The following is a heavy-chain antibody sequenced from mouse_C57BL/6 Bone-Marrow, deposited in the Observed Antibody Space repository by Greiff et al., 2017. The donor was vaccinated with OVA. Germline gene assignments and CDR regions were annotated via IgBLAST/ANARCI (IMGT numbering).Heavy chain of an antibody. V-gene: IGHV1-15*01. Sequence: QVHVKQSGAELVRPGASVTLSCKASGYTFTDYEMHWVKQTPVHGLEWIGAIDPETGGTAYNQKFKGKAILTADKSSSTAYMELRSLTSEDSAVYYCTRWIPYYFDYWGQGTTLTVSS. CDR1: GYTFTDYE. J-gene: IGHJ2*01. CDR2: IDPETGGT. CDR3: TRWIPYYFDY.